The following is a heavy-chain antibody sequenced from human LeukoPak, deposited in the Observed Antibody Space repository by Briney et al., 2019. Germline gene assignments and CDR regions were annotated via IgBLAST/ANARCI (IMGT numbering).Heavy chain of an antibody. J-gene: IGHJ4*02. V-gene: IGHV3-21*01. CDR2: ISSSSSYI. Sequence: GGSLRLSCAASGFTFSSYSMNWVRQAPGKGLEWVSSISSSSSYIYYADSVKGRFTISRDNAKKSLYLQMNSLRAEDTAVYYCARWDDSSGYCPYYFDYWGQGTLVTVSS. CDR1: GFTFSSYS. D-gene: IGHD3-22*01. CDR3: ARWDDSSGYCPYYFDY.